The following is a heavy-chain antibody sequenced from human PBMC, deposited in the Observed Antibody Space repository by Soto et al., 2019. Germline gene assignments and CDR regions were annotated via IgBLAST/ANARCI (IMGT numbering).Heavy chain of an antibody. CDR1: GFTFSSYG. D-gene: IGHD6-13*01. CDR2: ISYDGSNK. V-gene: IGHV3-30*18. CDR3: AKDMGEGISMGVFDY. Sequence: GGSLRLSCAASGFTFSSYGMHWVRQAPGKGLEWVAVISYDGSNKYYADSVKGRSTISRDNSKNTLYLQMNSLRAEDTAVYYCAKDMGEGISMGVFDYWGQGTLVTVSS. J-gene: IGHJ4*02.